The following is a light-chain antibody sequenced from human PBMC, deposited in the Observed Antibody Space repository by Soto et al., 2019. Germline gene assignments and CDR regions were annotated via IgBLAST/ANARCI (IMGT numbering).Light chain of an antibody. CDR2: RTS. CDR3: QQYNQWPRAT. V-gene: IGKV3-15*01. CDR1: QSINNN. J-gene: IGKJ4*01. Sequence: EIVMTQSSATLSVSPGERATLFCRASQSINNNLAWYQQKPGQAPRLIMFRTSTRATGVPARFSGSGSETEFNITISSLQSEDFAFYYCQQYNQWPRATFGGGTKVEIK.